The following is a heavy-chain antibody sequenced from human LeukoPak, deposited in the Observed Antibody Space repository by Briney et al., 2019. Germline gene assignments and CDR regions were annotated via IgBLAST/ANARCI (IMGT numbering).Heavy chain of an antibody. V-gene: IGHV3-23*01. Sequence: GGSLRLSCAASGFTFSSCGMTWVRQAPGKGLEWVSSISGSDDGTYYADSVKGRFTISRDNSKNTLYLQMNSLRAEDTAVYYCAKRGPIYSSSPGNYFDYWGQGTLVAVSS. D-gene: IGHD6-6*01. J-gene: IGHJ4*02. CDR3: AKRGPIYSSSPGNYFDY. CDR1: GFTFSSCG. CDR2: ISGSDDGT.